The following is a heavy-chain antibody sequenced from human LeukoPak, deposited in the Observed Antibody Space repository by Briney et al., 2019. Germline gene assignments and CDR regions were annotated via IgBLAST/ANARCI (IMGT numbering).Heavy chain of an antibody. CDR3: ARADRLDGGPYLIGP. V-gene: IGHV1-2*02. J-gene: IGHJ5*02. D-gene: IGHD2-21*01. Sequence: ASVKVSCKASGYTFTASYLHWVRQAPGQGLEWMGRINPNNPNNGGTIYAQKFQGRVTMTRDTSNSTAYMELNSLTSDDTAIYYCARADRLDGGPYLIGPWGQGTLVTVSS. CDR1: GYTFTASY. CDR2: INPNNPNNGGT.